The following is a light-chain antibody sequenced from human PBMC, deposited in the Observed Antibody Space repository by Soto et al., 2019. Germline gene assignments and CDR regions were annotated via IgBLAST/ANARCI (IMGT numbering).Light chain of an antibody. Sequence: EIVLTQSPGTLSLSPGERAPLSCRASQSVSNNYLAWYQQKPGQAPRLLIYGASNRATGIPDRFTGSGSGTDFTLTISRVEPEDFAVYYCQQYGSSGTFGQGTKVDIK. J-gene: IGKJ1*01. CDR3: QQYGSSGT. CDR2: GAS. CDR1: QSVSNNY. V-gene: IGKV3-20*01.